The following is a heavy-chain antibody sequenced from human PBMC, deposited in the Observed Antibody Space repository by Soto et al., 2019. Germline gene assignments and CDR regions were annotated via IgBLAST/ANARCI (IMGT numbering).Heavy chain of an antibody. J-gene: IGHJ6*02. D-gene: IGHD2-2*01. Sequence: EVQLVESGGGLIQPGGSLRLSCTASGFTVSSNYMSWVRQAPGKGLEWVSVIYSGGSTYYADSVKGRFTISRDNSKNTLYLQMNSLRAEDTAVYYCAREKYAGTSSSRIYYYYYGMDVWGQGTTVTVSS. V-gene: IGHV3-53*01. CDR3: AREKYAGTSSSRIYYYYYGMDV. CDR1: GFTVSSNY. CDR2: IYSGGST.